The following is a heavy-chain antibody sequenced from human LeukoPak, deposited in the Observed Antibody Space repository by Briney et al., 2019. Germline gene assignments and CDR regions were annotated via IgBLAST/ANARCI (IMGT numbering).Heavy chain of an antibody. J-gene: IGHJ3*02. V-gene: IGHV3-48*01. CDR1: GFTFSSYS. D-gene: IGHD4-17*01. CDR2: ISSSSSTI. CDR3: ARDRDYGDSPDAFDI. Sequence: GGSLRLSCAASGFTFSSYSMNWVRQAPGKGLEWVSYISSSSSTIYYADSVKGRFTISRDNAKNSLYLQMNGLRAEDTAVYYCARDRDYGDSPDAFDIWGQGTMVTVSS.